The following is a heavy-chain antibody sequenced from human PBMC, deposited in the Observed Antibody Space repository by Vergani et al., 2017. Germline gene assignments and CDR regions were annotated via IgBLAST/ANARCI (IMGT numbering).Heavy chain of an antibody. CDR2: INHSGNT. J-gene: IGHJ4*02. CDR3: ARRYSSGCLGY. Sequence: QVQLHQWGAGLFKPSETLSLTCAVYGGSFSGYYWSWIRQPPGKGLEWIGEINHSGNTNYNPSLKSRVTISVDTSKNQFSLKLSSVTAADTAVYYCARRYSSGCLGYWGQGTLVTVSS. D-gene: IGHD6-19*01. V-gene: IGHV4-34*01. CDR1: GGSFSGYY.